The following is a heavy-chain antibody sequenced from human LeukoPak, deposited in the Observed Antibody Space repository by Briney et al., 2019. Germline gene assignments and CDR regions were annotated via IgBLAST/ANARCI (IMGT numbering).Heavy chain of an antibody. D-gene: IGHD3-10*01. CDR3: ARWDYYGSGSYIPDY. CDR1: GFTFSSYE. Sequence: GGSLRLSCAASGFTFSSYEMNWVRQAPGKGLEWVSYISSSGSTIYYADSVKGRFTISRDNAKNSLYLQMNSLRAEDTAVYYCARWDYYGSGSYIPDYWGQGTLVTVSS. CDR2: ISSSGSTI. V-gene: IGHV3-48*03. J-gene: IGHJ4*02.